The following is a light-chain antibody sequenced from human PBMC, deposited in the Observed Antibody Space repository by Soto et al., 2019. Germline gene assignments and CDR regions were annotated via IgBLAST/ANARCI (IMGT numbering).Light chain of an antibody. CDR2: DAS. V-gene: IGKV3-11*01. CDR1: ESVGSY. Sequence: EIVLTQSPAIVSLSPGEGATLFCRASESVGSYLAWYQQTPGQPPRLLIYDASTRATGIPARFSGRGSGTDFTLTISSLAHEDSAVYFCHQRSDWPAFTFGGGTKVEIK. CDR3: HQRSDWPAFT. J-gene: IGKJ4*01.